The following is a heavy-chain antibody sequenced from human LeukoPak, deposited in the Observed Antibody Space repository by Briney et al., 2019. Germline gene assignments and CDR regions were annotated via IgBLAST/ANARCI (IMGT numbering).Heavy chain of an antibody. CDR2: INHSGST. V-gene: IGHV4-34*01. CDR3: ARDLRAVSSLGNRVYYYYYMDV. CDR1: GGSFSGYY. Sequence: SETLSLTCAVYGGSFSGYYWSWIRQPPGKGLEWIGEINHSGSTNYNPSLKSRVTISVDTSKNQFSLKLSSVTAADTAVYYCARDLRAVSSLGNRVYYYYYMDVWGKGTTVTISS. J-gene: IGHJ6*03. D-gene: IGHD6-19*01.